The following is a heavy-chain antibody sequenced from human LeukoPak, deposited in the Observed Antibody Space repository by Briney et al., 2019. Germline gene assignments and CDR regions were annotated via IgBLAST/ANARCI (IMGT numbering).Heavy chain of an antibody. CDR1: GFTFSSYW. Sequence: PGGSLRLSCAASGFTFSSYWMHWVRQAPGKGLVWVSRINSDGSSTTYADSVKGRFTISRDNAKKTLYLQMNSLRAEDTAVYYCAKREYGDYFDYWGQGTLVTVPS. CDR2: INSDGSST. CDR3: AKREYGDYFDY. D-gene: IGHD4-17*01. J-gene: IGHJ4*02. V-gene: IGHV3-74*01.